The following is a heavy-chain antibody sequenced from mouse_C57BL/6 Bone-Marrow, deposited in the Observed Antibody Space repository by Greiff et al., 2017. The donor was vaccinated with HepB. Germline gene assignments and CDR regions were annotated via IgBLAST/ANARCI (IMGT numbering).Heavy chain of an antibody. D-gene: IGHD1-1*01. CDR2: IWRGGST. Sequence: QVHVKQSGPGLVQPSQSLSITCTVSGFSLTSYGVHWVRQSPGKGLEWLGVIWRGGSTDYNAAFMSRLSITKDNSKSQVFFKMNSLQADDTAIYYCASLFITTVVPYAMDYWGQGTSVTVSS. CDR3: ASLFITTVVPYAMDY. J-gene: IGHJ4*01. CDR1: GFSLTSYG. V-gene: IGHV2-5*01.